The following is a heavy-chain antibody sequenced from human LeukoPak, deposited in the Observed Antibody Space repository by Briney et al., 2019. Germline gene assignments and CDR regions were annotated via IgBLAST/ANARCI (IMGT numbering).Heavy chain of an antibody. J-gene: IGHJ4*02. CDR3: ARAFLVGYSPEEYFFDY. D-gene: IGHD2-15*01. V-gene: IGHV4-34*01. CDR2: INHSGST. CDR1: GGSFSGYY. Sequence: PSETLSLTCAVYGGSFSGYYWSWIRQPPGKGLEWIGEINHSGSTNYNPSLKSRVTISVETSKNQFSLKLSSVTAADTAVYYCARAFLVGYSPEEYFFDYWGQGTLVTVSS.